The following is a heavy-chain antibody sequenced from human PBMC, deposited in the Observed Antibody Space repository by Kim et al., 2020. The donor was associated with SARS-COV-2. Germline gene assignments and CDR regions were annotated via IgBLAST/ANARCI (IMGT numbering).Heavy chain of an antibody. J-gene: IGHJ6*02. CDR3: ARGGYYGSGSYPHYYYYYGMDV. CDR1: GGSFSGYY. V-gene: IGHV4-34*01. Sequence: SETLSLTCAVYGGSFSGYYWSWIRQPPGKGLEWIGEINHSGSTNYNPSLKSRVTISVDTSKNQFSLKLSSVTAADTAVYYCARGGYYGSGSYPHYYYYYGMDVWGQGTTVTVSS. D-gene: IGHD3-10*01. CDR2: INHSGST.